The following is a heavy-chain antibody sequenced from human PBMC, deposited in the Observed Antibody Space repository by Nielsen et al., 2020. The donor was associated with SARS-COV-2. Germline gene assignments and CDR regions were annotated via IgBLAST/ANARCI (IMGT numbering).Heavy chain of an antibody. D-gene: IGHD3-22*01. CDR2: INLNTGNT. Sequence: ASVQVSCKASGYTFTGYNILCVRQDPGQGIERMGRINLNTGNTKYAQKFQDWVTMTRDTSINTAYIELSRLRSDDMAVYFCARRGHDNSGYYWDYWGQGTLVTVSS. J-gene: IGHJ4*02. CDR1: GYTFTGYN. CDR3: ARRGHDNSGYYWDY. V-gene: IGHV1-2*04.